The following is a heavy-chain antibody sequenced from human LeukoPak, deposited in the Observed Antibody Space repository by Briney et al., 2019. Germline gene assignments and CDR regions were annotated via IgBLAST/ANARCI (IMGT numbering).Heavy chain of an antibody. J-gene: IGHJ4*02. V-gene: IGHV4-61*02. D-gene: IGHD3-3*01. CDR2: IYTSGST. CDR3: ASSTIFQYY. Sequence: SQTLSLTCTVSWGSISCGSYYWSWIRPPAGKGLEWFGRIYTSGSTNYNPSLKSRVTISVDPSKNQFSLKLSSVTAADTAVYYCASSTIFQYYWGQGTLVTVSS. CDR1: WGSISCGSYY.